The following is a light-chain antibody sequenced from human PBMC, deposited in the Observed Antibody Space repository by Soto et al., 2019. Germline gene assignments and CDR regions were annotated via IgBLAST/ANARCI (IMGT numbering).Light chain of an antibody. CDR1: QSINW. CDR2: EAS. Sequence: DIQLAQSPSTLSASVGDRITITCRATQSINWLAWYQQKPGKAPKLLIFEASRLESGAPSRFSGSGSGTEFTLTISSLQPDDFGTYYCQHYDTYSPMWAFGQGTKVDVK. V-gene: IGKV1-5*03. J-gene: IGKJ1*01. CDR3: QHYDTYSPMWA.